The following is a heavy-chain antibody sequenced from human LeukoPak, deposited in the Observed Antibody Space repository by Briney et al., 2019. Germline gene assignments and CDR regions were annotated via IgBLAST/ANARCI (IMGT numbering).Heavy chain of an antibody. CDR1: GFTFSSYG. J-gene: IGHJ4*02. Sequence: TGGSLRLSCAASGFTFSSYGMHWVRQAPGKGLEWVAVIWYDGSNKYYADSVKGRVTISRDKSKNTLYLQMNSLRAEDTAVYYCAKDRAGATFFDYWGQGTLVTVSS. D-gene: IGHD1-26*01. V-gene: IGHV3-33*03. CDR2: IWYDGSNK. CDR3: AKDRAGATFFDY.